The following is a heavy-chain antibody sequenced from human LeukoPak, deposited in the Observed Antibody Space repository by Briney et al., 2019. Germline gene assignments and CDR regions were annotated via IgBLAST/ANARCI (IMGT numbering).Heavy chain of an antibody. Sequence: SETLSLTCAVSGGSISSSNWWSWVRQPPGKGLEWIGEIYHSGSTNYNPSLKSRVTISLDTSKNQFSLKLSSVTAADTAVYYCARGYGDSTPIDYWGQGTLVTVSS. J-gene: IGHJ4*02. CDR1: GGSISSSNW. V-gene: IGHV4-4*02. CDR2: IYHSGST. D-gene: IGHD4-17*01. CDR3: ARGYGDSTPIDY.